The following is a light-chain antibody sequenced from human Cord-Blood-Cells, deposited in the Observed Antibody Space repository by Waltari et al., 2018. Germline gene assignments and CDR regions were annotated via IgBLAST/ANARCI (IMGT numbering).Light chain of an antibody. CDR3: QQLNSYPYS. V-gene: IGKV1-9*01. Sequence: DIQLTQSPSFLSASVGDRVTITCRASQGISSYLAWYQQKPGKAPKLLIYAASTLQSGVPSRFSGSGSVTEFPLTISSLQPEDFATYYCQQLNSYPYSFGQGTKLEIK. CDR2: AAS. J-gene: IGKJ2*03. CDR1: QGISSY.